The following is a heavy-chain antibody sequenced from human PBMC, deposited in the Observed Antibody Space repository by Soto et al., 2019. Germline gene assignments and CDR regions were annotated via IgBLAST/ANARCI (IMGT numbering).Heavy chain of an antibody. D-gene: IGHD2-15*01. V-gene: IGHV4-30-4*01. CDR3: ARGRYCLTGRCFPNWFDS. CDR1: GDSISSVDYF. Sequence: SETLSLTCSVSGDSISSVDYFWAWIRQPPGQALEYIGYIYKSATTYYNPSFESRVAISLDTSKSQFSLNVTSVTAADTTVYFCARGRYCLTGRCFPNWFDSWGQGTLVTVSS. CDR2: IYKSATT. J-gene: IGHJ5*01.